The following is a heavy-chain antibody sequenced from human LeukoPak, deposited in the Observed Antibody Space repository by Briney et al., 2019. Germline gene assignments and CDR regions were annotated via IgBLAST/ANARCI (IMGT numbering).Heavy chain of an antibody. D-gene: IGHD6-13*01. CDR3: ARAGTAAGLYFDL. V-gene: IGHV3-7*04. J-gene: IGHJ4*01. CDR1: GFTFTDYW. Sequence: GGSLRLSCAVSGFTFTDYWMNWVRQAPGKGLEWVASIRQDGSEKTYVDSVKGRFTISRDNTKNSLSLQVNSLRVEDTAVYYCARAGTAAGLYFDLWGQGTLVTVSS. CDR2: IRQDGSEK.